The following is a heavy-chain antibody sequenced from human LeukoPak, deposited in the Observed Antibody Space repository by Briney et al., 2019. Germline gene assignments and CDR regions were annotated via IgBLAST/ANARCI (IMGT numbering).Heavy chain of an antibody. D-gene: IGHD3-22*01. Sequence: GGSLRLPCAASGFTFSSYSMNWVRQAPGKGLEWVSSISSSSSYIYYADSVKGRFTISRDNAKNSLYLQMNSLRAEDTAVYYCASSDSSGYYYDYWGQGTLVTVSS. J-gene: IGHJ4*02. CDR2: ISSSSSYI. CDR3: ASSDSSGYYYDY. CDR1: GFTFSSYS. V-gene: IGHV3-21*01.